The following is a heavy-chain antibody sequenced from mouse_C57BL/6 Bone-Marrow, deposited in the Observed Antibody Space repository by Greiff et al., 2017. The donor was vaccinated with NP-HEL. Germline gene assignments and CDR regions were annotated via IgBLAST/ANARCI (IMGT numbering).Heavy chain of an antibody. CDR1: GYAFSSSW. D-gene: IGHD2-3*01. V-gene: IGHV1-82*01. Sequence: VMLVESGPELVKPGASVKISCKASGYAFSSSWMNWVKQRPGKGLEWIGRIYPGDGDTNYNGKFKGKATLTADKSSSTAYMQLSSLTSEDSAVYFCASPYDGYYEGYAMDYWGQGTSVTVSS. CDR3: ASPYDGYYEGYAMDY. CDR2: IYPGDGDT. J-gene: IGHJ4*01.